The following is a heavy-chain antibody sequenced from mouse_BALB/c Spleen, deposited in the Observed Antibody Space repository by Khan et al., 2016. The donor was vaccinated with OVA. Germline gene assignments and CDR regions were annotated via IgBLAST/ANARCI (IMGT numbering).Heavy chain of an antibody. J-gene: IGHJ4*01. CDR3: ARRTTGYAMDY. CDR1: GYTFTSNT. CDR2: INPRSDYT. D-gene: IGHD2-14*01. V-gene: IGHV1-4*01. Sequence: VKLQESGAELSRPGASVKMSCKASGYTFTSNTMHWVKQRPGQGLEWIGYINPRSDYTIYSQKFKDKATLTADISSSTAYMRLSSLTSDDSAVYYCARRTTGYAMDYWGQGTSVTVSS.